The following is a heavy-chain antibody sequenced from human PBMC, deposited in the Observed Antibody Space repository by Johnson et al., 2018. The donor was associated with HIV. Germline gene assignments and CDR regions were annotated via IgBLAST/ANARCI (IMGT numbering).Heavy chain of an antibody. J-gene: IGHJ3*01. Sequence: VQLVESGGGLVQPGRSLRLSCAASGFTFDDYAMHWVRQAPGKGLEWVSGISWYSGSIGYADSVKGRFTISRDNAKNSLYLQMYSLRAEDTAVYYCARDLVVGDHSTPLTHAFDVWGQGTMVTVSS. CDR3: ARDLVVGDHSTPLTHAFDV. V-gene: IGHV3-9*01. CDR2: ISWYSGSI. D-gene: IGHD1-26*01. CDR1: GFTFDDYA.